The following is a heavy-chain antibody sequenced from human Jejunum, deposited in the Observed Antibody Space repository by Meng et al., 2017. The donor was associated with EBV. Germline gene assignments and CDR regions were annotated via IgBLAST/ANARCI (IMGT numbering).Heavy chain of an antibody. CDR3: ARVRCSGGSCFYFDY. Sequence: QVQLQESGPGLVNPSGTLSLTCAVSGGSITSSDWWTWVRQPPGEGLEWIGEIYQKRSSNYSPSLKSRVTILLDKSENHFSLKLNSVTAADTAVYYCARVRCSGGSCFYFDYWGQGAMVTVSA. CDR2: IYQKRSS. CDR1: GGSITSSDW. D-gene: IGHD2-15*01. V-gene: IGHV4-4*02. J-gene: IGHJ4*02.